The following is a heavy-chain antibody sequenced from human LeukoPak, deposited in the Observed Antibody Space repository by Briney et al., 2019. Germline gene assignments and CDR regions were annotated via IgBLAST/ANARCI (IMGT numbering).Heavy chain of an antibody. D-gene: IGHD1-1*01. CDR2: INHDGSST. CDR1: GFTFSTFW. CDR3: VRLLDLDY. V-gene: IGHV3-74*01. Sequence: GGSLRLSCATSGFTFSTFWMHWVRQAPGKGLVWVSRINHDGSSTNYADSVKGRFTISRDNAKNTLHLQMNSLRADDTGVYYCVRLLDLDYWGQGTLVTVSS. J-gene: IGHJ4*02.